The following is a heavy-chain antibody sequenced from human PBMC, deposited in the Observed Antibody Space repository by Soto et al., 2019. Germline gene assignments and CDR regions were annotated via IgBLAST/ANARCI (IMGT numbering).Heavy chain of an antibody. V-gene: IGHV4-59*01. D-gene: IGHD3-22*01. Sequence: SETLSLTCTVSGASISNYYWSWIRQPPGKGLEWIGYIYSSGSTTYNPSLKSRVTISSDTSKNQFSLRLSSVTAADTAVYYCAGSGYYFSKYWGQATLVTVSS. CDR3: AGSGYYFSKY. CDR2: IYSSGST. CDR1: GASISNYY. J-gene: IGHJ4*02.